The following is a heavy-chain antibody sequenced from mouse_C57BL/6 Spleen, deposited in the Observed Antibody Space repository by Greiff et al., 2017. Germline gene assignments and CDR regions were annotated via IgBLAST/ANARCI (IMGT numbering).Heavy chain of an antibody. D-gene: IGHD2-1*01. CDR1: GFTFSNYW. V-gene: IGHV6-3*01. Sequence: EVKLEESGGGLVQPGGSMKLSCVASGFTFSNYWMNWVRQSPEKGLEWVAQIRLKSDNYATHYAESVKGRFTISRDDSKSSVYLQMNNLRAEDTGIYYCTEAYGNYASWFAYWGQGTLVTVSA. CDR3: TEAYGNYASWFAY. J-gene: IGHJ3*01. CDR2: IRLKSDNYAT.